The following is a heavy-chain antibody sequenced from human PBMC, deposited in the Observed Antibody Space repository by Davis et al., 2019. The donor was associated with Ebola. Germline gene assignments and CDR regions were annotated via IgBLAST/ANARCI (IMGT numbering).Heavy chain of an antibody. Sequence: GESLKISCAASGFTLSDYYMSWIRQAPGKGLEWVSSIRSSDTTIYYSDPVKGRFTVSRDNAKNSLYLQMNSLRAEDTAVYYCARDLAVRPEDYWGQGTLVTVSS. V-gene: IGHV3-11*01. D-gene: IGHD6-6*01. J-gene: IGHJ4*02. CDR1: GFTLSDYY. CDR2: IRSSDTTI. CDR3: ARDLAVRPEDY.